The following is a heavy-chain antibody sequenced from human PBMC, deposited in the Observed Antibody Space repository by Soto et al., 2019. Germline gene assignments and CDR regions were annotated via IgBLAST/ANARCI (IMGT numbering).Heavy chain of an antibody. Sequence: GGSLRLSCAASGFTFSNAWMSWVRQAPGKGLEWVGRIKSKTDGGTTDYAAPVKGRFTISRDDSKNTLYLQMNSLKTEDTAVYYCTSADTMVRGVREYYFDYWGQGTLVTVSS. CDR3: TSADTMVRGVREYYFDY. V-gene: IGHV3-15*01. CDR1: GFTFSNAW. D-gene: IGHD3-10*01. J-gene: IGHJ4*02. CDR2: IKSKTDGGTT.